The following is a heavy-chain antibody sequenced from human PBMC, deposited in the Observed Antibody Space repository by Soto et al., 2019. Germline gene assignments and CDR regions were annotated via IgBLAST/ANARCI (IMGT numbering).Heavy chain of an antibody. D-gene: IGHD6-13*01. Sequence: PSETLSLTCAVSGGSISSSNWWSWVRQPPGKGLEWIGEIYHSGSTNYNPSLKSRVTISVDKSKNQFSLKLSSVTAADTAVYYCARSYSSSWSAYNWFDPWGQGTLVTVSS. CDR3: ARSYSSSWSAYNWFDP. CDR1: GGSISSSNW. J-gene: IGHJ5*02. CDR2: IYHSGST. V-gene: IGHV4-4*02.